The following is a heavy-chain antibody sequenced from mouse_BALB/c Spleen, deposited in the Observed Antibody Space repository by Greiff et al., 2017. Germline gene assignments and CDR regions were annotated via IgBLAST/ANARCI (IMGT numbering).Heavy chain of an antibody. J-gene: IGHJ4*01. Sequence: DVKLVESGGGLVQPGGSRKLSCAASGFTFSSFGMHWVRQAPEKGLEWVAYISSGSSTIYYADTVKGRFTISRDNPKNTLFLQMTSLRSEDTAMYYCARSSYDYIYYAMDYWGQGTSVTVSS. CDR1: GFTFSSFG. CDR3: ARSSYDYIYYAMDY. D-gene: IGHD2-4*01. V-gene: IGHV5-17*02. CDR2: ISSGSSTI.